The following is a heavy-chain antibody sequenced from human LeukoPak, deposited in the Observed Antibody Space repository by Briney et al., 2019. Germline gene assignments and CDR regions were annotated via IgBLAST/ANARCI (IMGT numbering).Heavy chain of an antibody. Sequence: PGGSLRLSCAASGFTFSSYALSWVRQAPGKGLEWVSYISSTTNIRYYADSVKGRFTISRDNAKNSLYLQMHSLRAEDTALYYCTRDVGFRFDPWGQGTLVTVSS. CDR2: ISSTTNIR. CDR3: TRDVGFRFDP. D-gene: IGHD2-15*01. CDR1: GFTFSSYA. V-gene: IGHV3-48*03. J-gene: IGHJ5*02.